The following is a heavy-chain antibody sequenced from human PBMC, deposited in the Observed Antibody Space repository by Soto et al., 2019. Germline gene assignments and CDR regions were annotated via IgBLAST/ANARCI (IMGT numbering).Heavy chain of an antibody. CDR2: IRDGGEGT. CDR3: APHVHCSSGSCHYDAFDT. V-gene: IGHV3-23*01. J-gene: IGHJ3*02. Sequence: EVQLLESGGGLVQPGESLRLSCAVSGFIFGNYMMTWVRQAPGKGLEWVSTIRDGGEGTYYADSVKGRFTISRDNSKNTLYLQMDSLGGEDTAVYYCAPHVHCSSGSCHYDAFDTRGQGTMFTVSS. CDR1: GFIFGNYM. D-gene: IGHD2-15*01.